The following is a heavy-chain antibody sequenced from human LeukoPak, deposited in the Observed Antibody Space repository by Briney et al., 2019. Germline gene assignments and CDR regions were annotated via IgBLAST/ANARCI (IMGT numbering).Heavy chain of an antibody. CDR1: GYSISNGYY. D-gene: IGHD3-16*02. CDR2: IFYSGST. CDR3: ARGVAPGTMITFGGVIVIPSYFDY. J-gene: IGHJ4*02. V-gene: IGHV4-38-2*02. Sequence: SETLSLTCTVSGYSISNGYYWGWIRQPPGKGLEWIGNIFYSGSTYYSPSLRSRVTISLDTSKNQFSLKLSSVTAADTAVYYCARGVAPGTMITFGGVIVIPSYFDYWGQGTLVTVSS.